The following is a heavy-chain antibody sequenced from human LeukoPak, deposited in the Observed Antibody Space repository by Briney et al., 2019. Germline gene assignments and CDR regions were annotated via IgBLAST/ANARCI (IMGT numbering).Heavy chain of an antibody. V-gene: IGHV3-9*01. CDR2: ISWNSGSI. D-gene: IGHD3-22*01. CDR3: AKEGPITTHFDY. Sequence: PGGSLRLSCAASGFTFDDYAMHWVRQAPGKGLEWVSGISWNSGSIGYADSVKGRFTTSRDNAKNSLYLQMNSLRAEDTALYYCAKEGPITTHFDYWGQGTLVTVSS. J-gene: IGHJ4*02. CDR1: GFTFDDYA.